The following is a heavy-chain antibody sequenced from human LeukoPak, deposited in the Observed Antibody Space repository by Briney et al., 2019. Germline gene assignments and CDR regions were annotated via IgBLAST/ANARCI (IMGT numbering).Heavy chain of an antibody. CDR1: GFTFSSYG. Sequence: GGSLRLSCAASGFTFSSYGMHWVRQAPGKGLEWVAVISYDGSNKYYADSVKGRFTISRDNSKNTLYLQMNSLRAEDTAVYYCAKSAAAAGRTYFDSWGQGTLVTVSS. D-gene: IGHD6-13*01. CDR3: AKSAAAAGRTYFDS. CDR2: ISYDGSNK. V-gene: IGHV3-30*18. J-gene: IGHJ4*02.